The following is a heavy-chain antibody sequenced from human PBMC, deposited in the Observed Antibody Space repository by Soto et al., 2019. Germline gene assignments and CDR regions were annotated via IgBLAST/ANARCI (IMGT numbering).Heavy chain of an antibody. D-gene: IGHD2-15*01. Sequence: QVQLVQSGAEVKKPGSSVKVSCKAPGGTFSSYAISWVRQAPGQGLEWMGGIIPIFGTANYAQKFQGRVTIPADESTSTGYRELSSLRSEDTAVYYCARSQGGSSSLDIYYYYYYGMDVWGQGTTVTVSS. CDR3: ARSQGGSSSLDIYYYYYYGMDV. CDR1: GGTFSSYA. J-gene: IGHJ6*02. CDR2: IIPIFGTA. V-gene: IGHV1-69*01.